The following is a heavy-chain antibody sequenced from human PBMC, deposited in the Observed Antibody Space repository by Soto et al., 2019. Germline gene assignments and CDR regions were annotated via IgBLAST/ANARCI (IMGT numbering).Heavy chain of an antibody. Sequence: PGWSLRLSCAASVFTFSSYGMHWFRQAPGTGLEWVAVIWHDGSNKYYAASVKGRFTISRDNSKNTLFLQMNSLRAEDTTVYYFSRAIGSYQCYYGMDVWGQGTTVTVSS. CDR1: VFTFSSYG. CDR2: IWHDGSNK. CDR3: SRAIGSYQCYYGMDV. V-gene: IGHV3-33*01. D-gene: IGHD1-26*01. J-gene: IGHJ6*02.